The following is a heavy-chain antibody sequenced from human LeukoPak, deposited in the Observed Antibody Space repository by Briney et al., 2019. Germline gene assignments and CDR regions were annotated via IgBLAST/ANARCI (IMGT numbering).Heavy chain of an antibody. CDR1: GGSISSSNYY. CDR2: IYYSGST. Sequence: SETLSLTCTVSGGSISSSNYYWGWIRQPPGKGLEWIGSIYYSGSTYYNSSLKSRVTISVDTSSNQFSLRMSSVTAADTAVYYCARRGSYLDAWGQGTLVTVSS. V-gene: IGHV4-39*01. J-gene: IGHJ5*02. CDR3: ARRGSYLDA. D-gene: IGHD3-16*02.